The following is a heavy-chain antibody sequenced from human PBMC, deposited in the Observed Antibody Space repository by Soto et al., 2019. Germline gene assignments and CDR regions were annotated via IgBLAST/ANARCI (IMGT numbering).Heavy chain of an antibody. CDR1: GGSISSYY. V-gene: IGHV4-59*01. CDR3: ARGDTTTGTVLEYVFDI. CDR2: IYYSGST. D-gene: IGHD1-1*01. Sequence: PSETLSLTCTVSGGSISSYYWSWIRQPPGKGLEWIGYIYYSGSTNYNPSLKSRVTISVDTSKNQFSLKLSSVTAADTAVYYCARGDTTTGTVLEYVFDIWGQGTMVTVSS. J-gene: IGHJ3*02.